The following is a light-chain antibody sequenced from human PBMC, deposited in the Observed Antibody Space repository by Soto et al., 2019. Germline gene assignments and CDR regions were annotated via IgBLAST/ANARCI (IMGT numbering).Light chain of an antibody. CDR3: QQRSDWPPIT. CDR2: DAS. CDR1: QSISSY. J-gene: IGKJ5*01. Sequence: EIVLTQSPDTLSLSPGDRATLSCRSSQSISSYLAWYQQKPGQSPRLLIYDASNRATGIPARFSGSGSGTDFTLTISSLEPEDFAVYYCQQRSDWPPITFGQGRRLEIK. V-gene: IGKV3-11*01.